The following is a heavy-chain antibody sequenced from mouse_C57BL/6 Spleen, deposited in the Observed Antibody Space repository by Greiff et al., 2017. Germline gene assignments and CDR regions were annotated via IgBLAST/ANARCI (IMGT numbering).Heavy chain of an antibody. CDR3: AREANYDY. D-gene: IGHD3-2*02. V-gene: IGHV1-80*01. CDR2: IYPGDGDT. CDR1: GSAFSSYG. J-gene: IGHJ2*01. Sequence: QVQLKESGAELVKPGASVKISCKASGSAFSSYGMNWVKQRPGKGLEWVGQIYPGDGDTNYNGKFKGKATLTADKSSITAYMQLSSLTSEDSAVYFCAREANYDYWGQGTTLTVSS.